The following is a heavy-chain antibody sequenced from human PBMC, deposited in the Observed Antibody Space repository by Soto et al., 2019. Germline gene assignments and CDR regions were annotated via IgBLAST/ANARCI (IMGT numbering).Heavy chain of an antibody. CDR1: GGTFSSYA. CDR2: IIPIFGTA. CDR3: AKEGPAALIREKYYYGMDV. J-gene: IGHJ6*02. Sequence: QVQLVQSGAEVKKPGSSVKVSCKASGGTFSSYAISWVRQAPGQGLEWMGGIIPIFGTANYAQKFQGRVTITADKSTSTAYMELSSLRSEDTAVYYCAKEGPAALIREKYYYGMDVWGQGTTVTVSS. D-gene: IGHD2-2*01. V-gene: IGHV1-69*06.